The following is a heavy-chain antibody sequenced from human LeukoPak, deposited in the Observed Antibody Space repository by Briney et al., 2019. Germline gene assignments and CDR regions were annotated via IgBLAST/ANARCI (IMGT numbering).Heavy chain of an antibody. CDR3: APPGASSHIDY. D-gene: IGHD6-13*01. Sequence: GGSLRLSCAASGLTFSSYAMSWVRQAPGKGLEWVSAISGSGGSTYYADSVKGRFTISRDNSKNTLYLQMNRLRAEDTAVYYCAPPGASSHIDYWGQGTLVTVSS. J-gene: IGHJ4*02. V-gene: IGHV3-23*01. CDR1: GLTFSSYA. CDR2: ISGSGGST.